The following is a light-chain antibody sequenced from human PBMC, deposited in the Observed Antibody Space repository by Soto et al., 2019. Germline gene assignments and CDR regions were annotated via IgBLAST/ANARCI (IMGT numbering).Light chain of an antibody. CDR2: DAS. J-gene: IGKJ5*01. CDR3: HQRQYWPPIT. CDR1: QSVSSY. V-gene: IGKV3-11*01. Sequence: EIVLTQSPTTLSFSPGERATLSCRASQSVSSYLAWYQQKPGQAPRLLIYDASNRATGIPARFSGSGSGTDFTLTISSLEPEDFAVYYCHQRQYWPPITFGQGTRLEI.